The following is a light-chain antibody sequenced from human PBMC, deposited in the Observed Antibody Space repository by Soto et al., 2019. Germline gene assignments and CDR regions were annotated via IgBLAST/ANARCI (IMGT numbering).Light chain of an antibody. CDR3: QQYNNWPLT. V-gene: IGKV3-15*01. CDR1: QSVSRN. Sequence: EIVMTQSPATLSVSPGERATLSCRASQSVSRNLAWYQQKPAQAPRLLIYGASTRATDIPARFSGSGSGTEFTLAISSLQSEDFAVYYCQQYNNWPLTFGGGTKVEIK. CDR2: GAS. J-gene: IGKJ4*01.